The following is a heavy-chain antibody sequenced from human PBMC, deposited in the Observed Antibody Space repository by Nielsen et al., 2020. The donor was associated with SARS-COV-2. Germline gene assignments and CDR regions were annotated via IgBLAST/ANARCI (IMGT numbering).Heavy chain of an antibody. V-gene: IGHV3-33*01. Sequence: GGSLRLSCAASGFTFSSYGMHWVRQAPGKGLEWVAVIWYDGSNKYYADSVKGRFTISRDNSKNTLYLQMNSLRAEDTAVCYCARGADYYDSSGYSDFDYWGQGTLVTVSS. J-gene: IGHJ4*02. D-gene: IGHD3-22*01. CDR2: IWYDGSNK. CDR1: GFTFSSYG. CDR3: ARGADYYDSSGYSDFDY.